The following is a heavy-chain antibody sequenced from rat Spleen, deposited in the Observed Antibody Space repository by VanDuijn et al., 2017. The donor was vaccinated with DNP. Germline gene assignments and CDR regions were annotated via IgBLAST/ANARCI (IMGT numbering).Heavy chain of an antibody. V-gene: IGHV5-46*01. CDR2: INTDGGRT. Sequence: EVQLVESGGGLVQPGRSLNLSCAASGFTFSSFPLAWVRQGPTKGLEWVATINTDGGRTYYPDSVKGRFTISRNNAENTVYMQMNSLRSEDTATYYCAKGGTEGDYWGQGVMVTVSS. J-gene: IGHJ2*01. CDR3: AKGGTEGDY. CDR1: GFTFSSFP. D-gene: IGHD1-11*01.